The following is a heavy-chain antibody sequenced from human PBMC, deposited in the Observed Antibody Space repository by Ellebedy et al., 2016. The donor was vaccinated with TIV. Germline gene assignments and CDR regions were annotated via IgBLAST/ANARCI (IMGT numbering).Heavy chain of an antibody. D-gene: IGHD3-22*01. CDR3: ATGGERTSAYDYALDV. V-gene: IGHV3-23*01. Sequence: GESLKISXEAFGLTLSNYAMDWVRQAPGKGLEWVSGIIETGAQTDYADSVKGRFTISRDDSKNTLYLQMNSLGVEDTALYYCATGGERTSAYDYALDVWGQGTTVTVAS. CDR1: GLTLSNYA. CDR2: IIETGAQT. J-gene: IGHJ6*02.